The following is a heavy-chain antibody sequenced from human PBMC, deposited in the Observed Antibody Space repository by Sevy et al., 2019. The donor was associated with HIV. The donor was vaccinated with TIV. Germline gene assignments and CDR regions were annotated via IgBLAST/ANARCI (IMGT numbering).Heavy chain of an antibody. CDR1: GFTFSSYG. CDR2: IGGSGGST. D-gene: IGHD6-19*01. V-gene: IGHV3-23*01. Sequence: GGSLRLSCAASGFTFSSYGMSWVRQAPGKGLEWVSGIGGSGGSTYSADSVMGRFTISRDNSKNTLYLQMNSLRAEDTAVYYCATERGSGWYPLIYWGQGTLVTVSS. CDR3: ATERGSGWYPLIY. J-gene: IGHJ4*02.